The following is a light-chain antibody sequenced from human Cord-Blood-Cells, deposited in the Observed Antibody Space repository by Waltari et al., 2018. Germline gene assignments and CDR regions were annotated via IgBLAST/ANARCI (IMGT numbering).Light chain of an antibody. J-gene: IGKJ2*01. CDR1: QSVLYSSNDKNY. V-gene: IGKV4-1*01. CDR2: WAS. CDR3: QQYYSTPYT. Sequence: DIVMTQSPDSLAVSLGERATINCKSSQSVLYSSNDKNYLAWYQQKPGQRPQLHIYWASTREAGVPDRFSGSGSGTDFTLTSSSLQAEDVAVYYCQQYYSTPYTFGQGTKLEIK.